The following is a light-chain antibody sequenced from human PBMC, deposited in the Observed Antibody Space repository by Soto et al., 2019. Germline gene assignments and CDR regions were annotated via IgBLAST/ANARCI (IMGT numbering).Light chain of an antibody. V-gene: IGKV3D-7*01. CDR2: GAS. CDR1: QSISSSY. CDR3: QQDYNLPIT. Sequence: EVVLTQSPATLSLSPGEGATLSCRVSQSISSSYLSWYQQRPGQAPRLLIYGASTRATGIPARFSGSGRGSGTDFTLTISSLQPEDFAVYYCQQDYNLPITFGQGHDWRL. J-gene: IGKJ5*01.